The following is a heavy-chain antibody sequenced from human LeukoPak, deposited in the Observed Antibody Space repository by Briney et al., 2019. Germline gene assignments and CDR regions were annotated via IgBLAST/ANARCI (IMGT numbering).Heavy chain of an antibody. J-gene: IGHJ4*02. Sequence: ASVKVSCKASGYTFTSYYMHWMRQAPGQGLEWMGIINPSGGSTSYAQKFQGRVTMTRDTSTSTVYMELSSLRSEDTAVYYCARGPDYDILTGYYTFDYWGQGTLVTVSS. V-gene: IGHV1-46*01. CDR2: INPSGGST. D-gene: IGHD3-9*01. CDR1: GYTFTSYY. CDR3: ARGPDYDILTGYYTFDY.